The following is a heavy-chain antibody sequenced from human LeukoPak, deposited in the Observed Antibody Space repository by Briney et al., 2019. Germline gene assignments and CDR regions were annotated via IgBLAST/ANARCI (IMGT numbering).Heavy chain of an antibody. V-gene: IGHV3-7*01. Sequence: GGSLRLSSAASGFTLRGYWMSWVRQAPGKGLEWLGHINQEASRTDHADSVKGRFTISRDNSRNLPYLHMSSLRAEEMAVYYCAKYLGRAFDSWGQGILVSASS. CDR3: AKYLGRAFDS. CDR2: INQEASRT. D-gene: IGHD2/OR15-2a*01. J-gene: IGHJ4*02. CDR1: GFTLRGYW.